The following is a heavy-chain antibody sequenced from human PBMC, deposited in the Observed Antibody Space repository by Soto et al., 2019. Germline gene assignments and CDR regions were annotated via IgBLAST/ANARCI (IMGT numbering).Heavy chain of an antibody. V-gene: IGHV4-59*12. Sequence: QVQLQESGPGLVKPSETLSLTCTVSGGSISSYYWSWIRQPPGKGLEWIGYIYYSGSTNYNPSLKSRVTISVGTSKSQCSLMLSSVTAADTAVYYCARRYGACFYYWGQGTLVTVSS. CDR3: ARRYGACFYY. D-gene: IGHD5-18*01. CDR2: IYYSGST. CDR1: GGSISSYY. J-gene: IGHJ4*02.